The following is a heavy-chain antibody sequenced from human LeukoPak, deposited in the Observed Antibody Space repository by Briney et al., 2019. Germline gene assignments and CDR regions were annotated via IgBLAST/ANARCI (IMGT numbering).Heavy chain of an antibody. J-gene: IGHJ4*02. CDR3: AKDPTHFRLWDDYDSNVLNS. CDR2: ISYDGSNK. Sequence: PGGSLRLSCAASGFTFSSYAMHWVRPAPGKGLEWVAVISYDGSNKYYAASVKGRFTISRDNSKNTLNLQMNSLRAEDTAVYYCAKDPTHFRLWDDYDSNVLNSWGQGTLVTVSS. CDR1: GFTFSSYA. V-gene: IGHV3-30*04. D-gene: IGHD3-22*01.